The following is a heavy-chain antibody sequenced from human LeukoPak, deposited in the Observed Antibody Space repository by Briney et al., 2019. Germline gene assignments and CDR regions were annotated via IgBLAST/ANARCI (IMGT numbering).Heavy chain of an antibody. V-gene: IGHV1-46*01. Sequence: ASVKVSCNASGYTFTSYYMHWVRQAPGQGLEWMGIINPSGSSTSYAQKFQGRVTMTRDMSTSTVYMELSSLRSEDTAVYYCARGSSSEGFDPWGQGTLVTVSS. D-gene: IGHD6-13*01. CDR1: GYTFTSYY. CDR3: ARGSSSEGFDP. CDR2: INPSGSST. J-gene: IGHJ5*02.